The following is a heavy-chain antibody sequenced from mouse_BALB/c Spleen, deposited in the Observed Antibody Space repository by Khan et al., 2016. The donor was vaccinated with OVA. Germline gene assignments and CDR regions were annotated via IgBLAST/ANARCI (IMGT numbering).Heavy chain of an antibody. CDR2: IDPFSGGT. D-gene: IGHD2-2*01. V-gene: IGHV1S135*01. Sequence: EVQLQESGHELMKPGASVKISCKASGYSFTSYYIHWVMQSHGKSLEWIGYIDPFSGGTTYNQKFKGKATLTVDKSSNTAYIHLSNLTSEDSAVYYCTRHGYVAWFTYWGQGTLVTVSA. CDR1: GYSFTSYY. CDR3: TRHGYVAWFTY. J-gene: IGHJ3*01.